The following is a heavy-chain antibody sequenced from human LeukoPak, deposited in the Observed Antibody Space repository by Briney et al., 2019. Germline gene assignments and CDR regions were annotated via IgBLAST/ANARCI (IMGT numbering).Heavy chain of an antibody. CDR3: AKDPGNWNDEVFP. V-gene: IGHV3-23*01. Sequence: GGSLRLSCAASGFTFDDYTMHWVRQAPGKGLEWVSAISGSGGSTYYADSVKGRFTISRDNSKNTLYLQMNSLRAEDTAVYYCAKDPGNWNDEVFPWGQGTLVTVSS. CDR1: GFTFDDYT. D-gene: IGHD1-1*01. J-gene: IGHJ5*02. CDR2: ISGSGGST.